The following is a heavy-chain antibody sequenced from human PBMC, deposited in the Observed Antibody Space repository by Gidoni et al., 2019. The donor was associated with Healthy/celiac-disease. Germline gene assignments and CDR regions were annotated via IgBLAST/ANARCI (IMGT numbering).Heavy chain of an antibody. CDR1: GGSISSYY. J-gene: IGHJ5*02. D-gene: IGHD3-3*01. CDR2: IYYSGST. Sequence: QVQLQESGPGLVKPSETLSLTCTVSGGSISSYYWSWIRQPPGKGLEWIGYIYYSGSTNYNPSLKSRVTISVDTSKNQFSLKLSSVTAADTAVYYCARDSSDFWSGYRFDPWGQGTLVTVSS. CDR3: ARDSSDFWSGYRFDP. V-gene: IGHV4-59*01.